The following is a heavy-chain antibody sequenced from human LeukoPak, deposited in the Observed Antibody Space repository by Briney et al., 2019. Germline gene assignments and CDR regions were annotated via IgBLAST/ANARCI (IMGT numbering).Heavy chain of an antibody. CDR1: GFTFSSYA. CDR2: ISGSGGTT. V-gene: IGHV3-23*01. D-gene: IGHD6-19*01. Sequence: QPGGSLRLSCAASGFTFSSYAMSWVRQAPGKGLEWVSGISGSGGTTHYADSVKGRFTISRDHYKNTLYLQMNSLRAEDTAVYYCAKGIYSSGWSYFDYWGHGTLVTVSS. J-gene: IGHJ4*01. CDR3: AKGIYSSGWSYFDY.